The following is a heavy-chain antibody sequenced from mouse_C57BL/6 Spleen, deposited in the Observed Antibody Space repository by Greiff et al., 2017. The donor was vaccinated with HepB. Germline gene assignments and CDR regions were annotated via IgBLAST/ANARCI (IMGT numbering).Heavy chain of an antibody. CDR3: APITTAFMDY. V-gene: IGHV1-64*01. J-gene: IGHJ4*01. CDR2: IHPNSGST. CDR1: GYAFSSSW. Sequence: QVQLQQSGPELVKPGASVKISCKASGYAFSSSWMNWVKQRPGQGLEWIGMIHPNSGSTNYNEKFKSKATLTVDKSSSTAYMQLSSLTSEDSAVYYCAPITTAFMDYWGQGTSVTVSS. D-gene: IGHD1-2*01.